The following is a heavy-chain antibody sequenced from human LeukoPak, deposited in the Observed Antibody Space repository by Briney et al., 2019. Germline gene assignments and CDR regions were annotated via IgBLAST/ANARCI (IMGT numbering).Heavy chain of an antibody. CDR1: GFTFSSCG. Sequence: GGSLRLSCAASGFTFSSCGFNWVRQAPGKGLEWVSYISSSGSTIYYADSVKGRFTISRDNAKNSLYLQMNSLRAEDTAVYYCARGGETYSSSWYLELDYWGQGTLVTVSS. D-gene: IGHD6-13*01. V-gene: IGHV3-48*04. J-gene: IGHJ4*02. CDR2: ISSSGSTI. CDR3: ARGGETYSSSWYLELDY.